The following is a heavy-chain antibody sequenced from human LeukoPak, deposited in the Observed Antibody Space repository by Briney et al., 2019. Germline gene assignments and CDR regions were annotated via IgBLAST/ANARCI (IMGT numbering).Heavy chain of an antibody. CDR2: INVNSVDP. D-gene: IGHD6-13*01. CDR3: ARDGSLGFDY. CDR1: GYTFTGYH. Sequence: AAVKASCKGSGYTFTGYHIHWVRQAPGQGPEWMGWINVNSVDPNYAQKFQGRVSLTGDTSISTVYMELSRLRSDDTAVYYCARDGSLGFDYWGQGTLVTVST. V-gene: IGHV1-2*02. J-gene: IGHJ4*02.